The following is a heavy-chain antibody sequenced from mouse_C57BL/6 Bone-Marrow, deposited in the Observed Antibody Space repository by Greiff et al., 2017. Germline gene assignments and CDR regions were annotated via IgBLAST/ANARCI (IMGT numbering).Heavy chain of an antibody. CDR2: IHPNSGST. J-gene: IGHJ2*01. Sequence: VQLQQPGAELVKPGASVKLSCKASGYTFTSYWMHWVKQRPGQGLEWIGMIHPNSGSTNYNEKFKSKATLTVDKSSSTASIQLSSLTSEDSAVYYCAGGVYYGSSDYWGQGTTLTVSS. D-gene: IGHD1-1*01. CDR1: GYTFTSYW. CDR3: AGGVYYGSSDY. V-gene: IGHV1-64*01.